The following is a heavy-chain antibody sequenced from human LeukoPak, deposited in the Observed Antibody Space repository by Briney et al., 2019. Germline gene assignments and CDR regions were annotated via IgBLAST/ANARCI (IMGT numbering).Heavy chain of an antibody. V-gene: IGHV4-39*07. CDR1: GGSISSSSYY. D-gene: IGHD2-2*02. CDR2: IYYSGST. J-gene: IGHJ4*02. CDR3: ARDHEAAIPDY. Sequence: SETLSLTCTVSGGSISSSSYYWGWIRQPPGKGLEWIGSIYYSGSTYYNPSLKSRVTISVDTSKNQFSLKLSSVTAADTAVHYCARDHEAAIPDYWGQGTLVTVSS.